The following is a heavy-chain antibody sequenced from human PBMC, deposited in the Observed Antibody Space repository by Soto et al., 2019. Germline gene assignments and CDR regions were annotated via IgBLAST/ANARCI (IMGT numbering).Heavy chain of an antibody. Sequence: GSVKVSCKASQYTFTDYYMHWVGQPPGQGREWVGWISPNSGGTNYAQNLQGWVTMTRDTSISTVYMELRRLRSDDTAVYYCASSRGTGVEQAFDIWGQGKMVTVSS. CDR1: QYTFTDYY. D-gene: IGHD7-27*01. CDR2: ISPNSGGT. J-gene: IGHJ3*02. V-gene: IGHV1-2*04. CDR3: ASSRGTGVEQAFDI.